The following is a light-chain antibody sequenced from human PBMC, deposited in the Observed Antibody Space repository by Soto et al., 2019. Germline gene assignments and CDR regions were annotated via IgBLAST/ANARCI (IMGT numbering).Light chain of an antibody. CDR1: SSDVGYYNY. J-gene: IGLJ1*01. CDR3: SSYTTSSTPYV. V-gene: IGLV2-14*01. Sequence: QSVLTQPASVSGSPGQSITVSCTGTSSDVGYYNYVSWYQHHPGKAPKLMIYEVSNRPSGVSNRFSASKSGSTAFLTISGLQAEDEADYYCSSYTTSSTPYVFGPGTKLTVL. CDR2: EVS.